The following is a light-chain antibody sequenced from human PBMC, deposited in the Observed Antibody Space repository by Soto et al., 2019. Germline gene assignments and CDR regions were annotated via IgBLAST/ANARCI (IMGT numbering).Light chain of an antibody. J-gene: IGLJ1*01. CDR1: SSDVGGYNY. CDR2: DVS. CDR3: SSYTSSSTYV. V-gene: IGLV2-14*01. Sequence: QSALTQPASVSGSPGQSITISCTGTSSDVGGYNYVSWYQRHPGKAPKLTIYDVSNRPSGVSNRFSGSKSGNTASLTISGLQAEDEADYYCSSYTSSSTYVFGTGTKVTVL.